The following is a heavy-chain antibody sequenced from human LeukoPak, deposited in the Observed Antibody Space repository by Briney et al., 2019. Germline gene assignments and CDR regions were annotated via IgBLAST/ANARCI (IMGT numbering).Heavy chain of an antibody. CDR1: GFTFSSYE. CDR2: ISSSGSTI. J-gene: IGHJ4*02. D-gene: IGHD4-17*01. Sequence: GGSLRLSCAASGFTFSSYEMNWVRQAPGKGLEWVSYISSSGSTIYYSDSVKGRFTISRDNAKNSLYLQMNSLRAEDTAVYYCAKPYTVTTGGDYWGQGTLVTVSS. CDR3: AKPYTVTTGGDY. V-gene: IGHV3-48*03.